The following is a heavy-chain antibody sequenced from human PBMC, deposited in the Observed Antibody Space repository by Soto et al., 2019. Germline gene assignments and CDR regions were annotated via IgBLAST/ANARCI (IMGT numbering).Heavy chain of an antibody. CDR2: ISAYNGNT. J-gene: IGHJ4*02. CDR3: ARGTYYDFWSGYSW. CDR1: GYTFTSYG. D-gene: IGHD3-3*01. Sequence: ASVKVSCKASGYTFTSYGISWVRQATGQGLEWMGWISAYNGNTNYAQKLQGRVTMTTDTSTSTAYMELRSLRSDDTAVYYCARGTYYDFWSGYSWWGQGTLVTVSS. V-gene: IGHV1-18*01.